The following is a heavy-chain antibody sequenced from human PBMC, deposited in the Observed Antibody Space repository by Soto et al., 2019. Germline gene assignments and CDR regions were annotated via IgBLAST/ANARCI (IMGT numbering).Heavy chain of an antibody. V-gene: IGHV2-26*01. J-gene: IGHJ5*02. Sequence: QVTLKESGPVLVNPTETLTLRCTVSGLSITDSEMGVSWISQPPGQPLEWLAHIDSSGEKSYRTFLKSRLAISKDTSKSQIDLTMTNMDPADTATYYCARRLLAVAVSPWFDPWGQGIPVTVSS. CDR3: ARRLLAVAVSPWFDP. CDR1: GLSITDSEMG. CDR2: IDSSGEK. D-gene: IGHD6-19*01.